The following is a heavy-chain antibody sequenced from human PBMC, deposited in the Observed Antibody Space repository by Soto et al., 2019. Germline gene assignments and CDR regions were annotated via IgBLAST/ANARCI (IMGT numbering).Heavy chain of an antibody. Sequence: SVGSLRLSCAASGFTFSSYAMHWVRQAPGKGLEWVAVISYDGSNKYYADSVKGRFTISRDNSKNTLYLQMNSLRAEDTAVYYCARAPPVAPGYYDFWGGAFDIWGQRTMVTVSS. V-gene: IGHV3-30-3*01. J-gene: IGHJ3*02. CDR3: ARAPPVAPGYYDFWGGAFDI. CDR1: GFTFSSYA. D-gene: IGHD3-3*01. CDR2: ISYDGSNK.